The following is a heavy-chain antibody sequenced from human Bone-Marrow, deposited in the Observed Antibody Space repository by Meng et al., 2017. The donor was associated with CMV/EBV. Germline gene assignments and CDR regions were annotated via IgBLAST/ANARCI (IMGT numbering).Heavy chain of an antibody. CDR3: ARDSGVYGMAV. V-gene: IGHV4-4*02. D-gene: IGHD3-10*01. CDR2: IYHSGST. CDR1: GGSISSSNW. Sequence: SETLSLTCAVSGGSISSSNWWSWVRQPPGKGLEWIGEIYHSGSTNYNPSLKSRVTISVDTSKNQFSLKLSSVTAADTAVYYCARDSGVYGMAVWGQGNTVHVAS. J-gene: IGHJ6*02.